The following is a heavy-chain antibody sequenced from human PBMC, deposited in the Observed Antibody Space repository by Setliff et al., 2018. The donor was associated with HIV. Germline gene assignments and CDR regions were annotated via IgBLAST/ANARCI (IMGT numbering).Heavy chain of an antibody. CDR3: AREGEYYSDSGGIYYYMDV. J-gene: IGHJ6*03. V-gene: IGHV3-21*04. CDR1: GFDFTSYT. CDR2: ISPGGSFM. Sequence: GSLRLSCAASGFDFTSYTMTWVRQAPGKGLEWVASISPGGSFMYYGDSIQGRFTISRDDAKSSLYLQMNSLKVEDTALYYCAREGEYYSDSGGIYYYMDVWGKGTTFTVSS. D-gene: IGHD3-22*01.